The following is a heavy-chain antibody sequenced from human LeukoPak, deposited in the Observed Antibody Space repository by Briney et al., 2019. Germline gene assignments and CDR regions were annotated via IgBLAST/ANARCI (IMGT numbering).Heavy chain of an antibody. J-gene: IGHJ4*02. D-gene: IGHD3-10*01. Sequence: SETLSLTCTVSGGSISSSSYYWGWIRQPPGKGLEWIGYIYYSGSTYYNPSLKSRVTISVDTSKNQFSLKLSSVTAADTAVYYCARDSGSGPRGHDYWGQGTLVTVSS. V-gene: IGHV4-31*03. CDR1: GGSISSSSYY. CDR2: IYYSGST. CDR3: ARDSGSGPRGHDY.